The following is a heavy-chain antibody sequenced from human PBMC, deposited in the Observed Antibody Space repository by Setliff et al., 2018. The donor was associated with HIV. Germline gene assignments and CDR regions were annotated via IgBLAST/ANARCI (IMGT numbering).Heavy chain of an antibody. V-gene: IGHV5-51*01. CDR3: ARLGPGGDYFDY. CDR2: IYPGDLRT. D-gene: IGHD1-26*01. CDR1: EYTFNTHW. Sequence: GESLKISCKTSEYTFNTHWIGWVRRVPGKGLEWMGVIYPGDLRTRYSPSFQGQVTLSVDKSISTAYLQWRGLKASDTAMYYCARLGPGGDYFDYWGQGTLVTVSS. J-gene: IGHJ4*02.